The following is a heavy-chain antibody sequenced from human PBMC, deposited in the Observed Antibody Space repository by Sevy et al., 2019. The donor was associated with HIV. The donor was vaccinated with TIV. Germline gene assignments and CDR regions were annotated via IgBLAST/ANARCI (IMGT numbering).Heavy chain of an antibody. D-gene: IGHD3-3*01. CDR3: ARDYDGRGGKYISFDP. CDR2: IRRKGSGGAT. J-gene: IGHJ5*02. Sequence: GGSLRLSCTASGFNFRDYAMAWFRQTPGKGLEWVGLIRRKGSGGATDYAASVRGRFTISRDDYRSNAYLDRNSLKTADTAVYYCARDYDGRGGKYISFDPWGQGTLVTVSS. CDR1: GFNFRDYA. V-gene: IGHV3-49*03.